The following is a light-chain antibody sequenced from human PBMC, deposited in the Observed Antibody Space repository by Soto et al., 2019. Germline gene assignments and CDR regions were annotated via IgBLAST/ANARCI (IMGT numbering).Light chain of an antibody. Sequence: AIRMTQSPSSLSASTGDRVTITCRASQGISSYLAWYQQKPGKAPKLLIYAASTLQSGVPSRFSGSGSGTDLTLTISCVQSEDCATSYCQPYHSYPYPFGQGTKQEIK. CDR3: QPYHSYPYP. V-gene: IGKV1-8*01. CDR1: QGISSY. J-gene: IGKJ2*01. CDR2: AAS.